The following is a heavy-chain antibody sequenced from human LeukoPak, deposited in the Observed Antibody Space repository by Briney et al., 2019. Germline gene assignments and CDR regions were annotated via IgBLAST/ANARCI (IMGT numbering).Heavy chain of an antibody. V-gene: IGHV3-23*01. CDR2: ISGSAGTT. Sequence: GGSLRLSCAASGFNFSSYAMSWVRQAPGKGLEWVSTISGSAGTTYYADSVKGRFSISRDNSKNTLYLQMYSLRAEDTALYHCAKAGTDYGGNPYYFDYWGQGTPVTVSS. CDR1: GFNFSSYA. D-gene: IGHD4-23*01. J-gene: IGHJ4*02. CDR3: AKAGTDYGGNPYYFDY.